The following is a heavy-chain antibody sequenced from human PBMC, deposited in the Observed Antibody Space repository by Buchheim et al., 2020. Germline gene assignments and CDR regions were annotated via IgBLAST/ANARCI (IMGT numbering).Heavy chain of an antibody. CDR2: IIPMFGTV. CDR3: ARSTAETRWFFDV. J-gene: IGHJ2*01. Sequence: QVQLVQSGAEVKKPGSSVKVSCKTSEGTLNTYGVSWVRQAPGQGLEWMARIIPMFGTVYYAQKFQGRVTITADTSTGTVYVEVTSLRFEDTAVYYCARSTAETRWFFDVWGRGT. D-gene: IGHD6-6*01. CDR1: EGTLNTYG. V-gene: IGHV1-69*06.